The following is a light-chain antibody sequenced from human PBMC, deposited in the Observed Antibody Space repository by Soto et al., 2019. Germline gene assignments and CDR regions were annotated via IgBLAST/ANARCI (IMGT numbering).Light chain of an antibody. CDR1: SSNVGGYND. CDR2: DIS. CDR3: SSYTSRSALRV. J-gene: IGLJ2*01. Sequence: QSVLTQPPSVSGSPGQSITISCTGTSSNVGGYNDVSWYQQPPGKAPKLIIYDISNRPSGVSNRFSGSKSGNTASLTISGLDAEDDADYCCSSYTSRSALRVFGGGTKLTVL. V-gene: IGLV2-14*01.